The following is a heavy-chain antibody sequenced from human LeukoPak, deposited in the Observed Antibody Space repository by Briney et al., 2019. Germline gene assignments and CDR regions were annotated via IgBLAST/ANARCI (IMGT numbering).Heavy chain of an antibody. V-gene: IGHV4-34*01. J-gene: IGHJ4*02. Sequence: SETLSLTCAVYGGSFSGYYWSWIRQPPGKGLEWIGEINHSGSTNYNPSLKSRVTISVDTSKNQFSLKLSSVTAADTAVYYSARQTGSGLFILPGGQGTLVTVSS. D-gene: IGHD3/OR15-3a*01. CDR3: ARQTGSGLFILP. CDR1: GGSFSGYY. CDR2: INHSGST.